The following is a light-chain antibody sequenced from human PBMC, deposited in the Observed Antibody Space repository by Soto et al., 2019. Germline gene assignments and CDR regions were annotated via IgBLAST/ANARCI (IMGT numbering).Light chain of an antibody. CDR3: QQHRGWPRT. V-gene: IGKV3-15*01. J-gene: IGKJ1*01. Sequence: EIVLTQSPATLSVSPGERVTLSCRASQSVINDLAWYQQKPGQAPRLLVYGASTRATDAPPRFRGSGSGTDFSLTIRSLQSEDIATYYSQQHRGWPRTFGQGSRVEIK. CDR2: GAS. CDR1: QSVIND.